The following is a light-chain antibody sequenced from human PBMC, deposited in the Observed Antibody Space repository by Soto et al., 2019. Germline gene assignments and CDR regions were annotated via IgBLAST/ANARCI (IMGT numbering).Light chain of an antibody. J-gene: IGKJ1*01. Sequence: DIQVTQSPPTLSASVGDRVTITCRASQTISTWMAWYQQKPGKAPKLLVYDASTLQSGVASRFSGSGSGTEFTLTISSLQPDDFATYYCQQYNNHSTFGQGTKVDNK. CDR3: QQYNNHST. CDR1: QTISTW. V-gene: IGKV1-5*01. CDR2: DAS.